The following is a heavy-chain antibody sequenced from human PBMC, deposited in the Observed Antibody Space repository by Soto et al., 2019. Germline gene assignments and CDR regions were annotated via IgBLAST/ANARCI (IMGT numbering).Heavy chain of an antibody. D-gene: IGHD3-3*01. J-gene: IGHJ6*03. Sequence: EVQLVESGGGLVKPGGSLRLSCAASGFTFSSYSMNWVRQAPGKGLEWVSSISSSSSYIDYADSVTGRFTISIDNAKNSMYLQMNSLRAEDTAVYYCARDSGGDYDVWSVDYYMDVWGKGTTVTVSS. CDR3: ARDSGGDYDVWSVDYYMDV. CDR2: ISSSSSYI. CDR1: GFTFSSYS. V-gene: IGHV3-21*01.